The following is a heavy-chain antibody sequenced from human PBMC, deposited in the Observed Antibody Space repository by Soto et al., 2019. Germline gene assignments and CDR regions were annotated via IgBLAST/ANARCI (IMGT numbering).Heavy chain of an antibody. V-gene: IGHV5-51*01. J-gene: IGHJ4*02. CDR3: ARVVDTSMAIDY. CDR1: GYSFTSYW. Sequence: PGESLKISCKGSGYSFTSYWIDWVRQMPGKGLEWMGIVYLGDSDTRYSPSFQGQVTISADKSISTAYLHWSSLKASDTAMYYCARVVDTSMAIDYWGQGTLVTVSS. CDR2: VYLGDSDT. D-gene: IGHD5-18*01.